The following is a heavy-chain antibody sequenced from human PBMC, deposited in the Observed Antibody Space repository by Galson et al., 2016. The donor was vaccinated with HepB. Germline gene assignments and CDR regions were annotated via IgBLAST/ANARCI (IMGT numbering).Heavy chain of an antibody. CDR3: ARLVRGSEGTLKERVDN. D-gene: IGHD3-10*01. J-gene: IGHJ4*02. CDR2: IYYRGNT. CDR1: GGSISTDRYF. Sequence: TLSLTCIVSGGSISTDRYFWTWIRQPPGKGLEWIGYIYYRGNTYCNPSLGSRAHLSIDTSKNQFSLKLSSVIAADTAVYYCARLVRGSEGTLKERVDNWGQGTLVTVSS. V-gene: IGHV4-31*03.